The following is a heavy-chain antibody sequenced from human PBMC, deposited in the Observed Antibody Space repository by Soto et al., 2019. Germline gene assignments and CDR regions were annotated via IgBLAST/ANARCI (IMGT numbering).Heavy chain of an antibody. CDR2: IYYSGST. CDR1: GGSISSGDYY. D-gene: IGHD3-10*01. J-gene: IGHJ6*02. CDR3: ARGVTMVRGGWMDV. V-gene: IGHV4-30-4*01. Sequence: SETLSLTCTVSGGSISSGDYYWSWIRQPPGKGLEWIGYIYYSGSTYYNPSLKSRVTISVDTSKNQFSLKLSSVTAADTAVYYCARGVTMVRGGWMDVWGQGTTVTVS.